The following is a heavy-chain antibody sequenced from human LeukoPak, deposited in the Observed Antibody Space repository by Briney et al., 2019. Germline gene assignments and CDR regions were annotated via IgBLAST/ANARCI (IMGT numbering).Heavy chain of an antibody. D-gene: IGHD4-17*01. Sequence: GGSLTLSCAASGFTFSSYAMSWVRQAPGKGLEWVSAISGSGGSTYYADSVKGRFTISRDNSKNTLYLQMNSLRAEDTAVYYCAKDRMVTTSNWYFDLWGRGTLVTVSS. V-gene: IGHV3-23*01. CDR2: ISGSGGST. J-gene: IGHJ2*01. CDR1: GFTFSSYA. CDR3: AKDRMVTTSNWYFDL.